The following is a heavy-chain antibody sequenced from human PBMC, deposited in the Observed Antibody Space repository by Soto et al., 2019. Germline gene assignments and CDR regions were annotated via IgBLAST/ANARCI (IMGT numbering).Heavy chain of an antibody. J-gene: IGHJ6*02. CDR1: GFTFVSYG. CDR2: ISYDGSKE. Sequence: PWGSLRLSCAASGFTFVSYGIHCVRHSPWKWREWVAVISYDGSKEYFADSVKGRFTISRDNSKNTLYLQMSSLRAEDTAVYYCAKATHYGSGSYYRYNYGMDVWGQGTTVTVS. V-gene: IGHV3-30*18. CDR3: AKATHYGSGSYYRYNYGMDV. D-gene: IGHD3-10*01.